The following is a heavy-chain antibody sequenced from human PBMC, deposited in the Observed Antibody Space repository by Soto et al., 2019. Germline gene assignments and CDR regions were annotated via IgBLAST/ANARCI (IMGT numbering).Heavy chain of an antibody. CDR3: AHKRDVSRVFKY. CDR1: GFSFSVNGVA. J-gene: IGHJ4*02. Sequence: QITLKESGPTLVKPTQTLTLTCTFSGFSFSVNGVAVGWIRQPPGQALEWLALIYWDDDQRYNPSLKDRLTITKDTSRNQVVLTMTNMDPVDTATYYCAHKRDVSRVFKYWGQGTLVTVSS. V-gene: IGHV2-5*02. CDR2: IYWDDDQ. D-gene: IGHD3-10*02.